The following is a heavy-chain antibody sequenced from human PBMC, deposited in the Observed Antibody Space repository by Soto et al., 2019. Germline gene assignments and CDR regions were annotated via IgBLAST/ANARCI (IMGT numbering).Heavy chain of an antibody. Sequence: PWGSLRLSCQASGFNFDNYGMHWFRQAPGKGLEWVAVITYDGSNKYYADSVKGRFTISRDNSKNTLSLHLNTLKPEDTAVYHCAKDRVGGTFYTPLGFWGQGTLVTVSS. CDR2: ITYDGSNK. J-gene: IGHJ4*02. V-gene: IGHV3-30*18. CDR3: AKDRVGGTFYTPLGF. CDR1: GFNFDNYG. D-gene: IGHD1-7*01.